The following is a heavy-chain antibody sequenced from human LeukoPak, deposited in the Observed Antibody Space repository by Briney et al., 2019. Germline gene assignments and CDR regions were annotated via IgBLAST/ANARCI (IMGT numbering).Heavy chain of an antibody. J-gene: IGHJ4*02. V-gene: IGHV3-23*01. Sequence: PGGSLRLSCAASGFTFSSYAMRWVRQAPGKGLEWVSAIRGSGGSKYYADSVKGRFTISRDNSKNTLYLQMNSLRAEDTAVYYCARDRPNCYCANGHYYRRDGDYWGQGTLVTVSS. CDR1: GFTFSSYA. CDR3: ARDRPNCYCANGHYYRRDGDY. D-gene: IGHD2-8*01. CDR2: IRGSGGSK.